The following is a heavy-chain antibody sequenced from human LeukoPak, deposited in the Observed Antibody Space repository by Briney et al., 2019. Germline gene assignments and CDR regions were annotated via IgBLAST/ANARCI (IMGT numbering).Heavy chain of an antibody. CDR1: GYTFTDYY. CDR3: ARVNQGEWFDP. Sequence: ASVKVSCKASGYTFTDYYIHWLRQAPGQGLEWMGWINPNSGDTYYLQKFRGRVTMTRASSISTAYMEVTSLTSDDTAMYYCARVNQGEWFDPWGQGTLVTVSS. V-gene: IGHV1-2*02. D-gene: IGHD3-10*01. J-gene: IGHJ5*02. CDR2: INPNSGDT.